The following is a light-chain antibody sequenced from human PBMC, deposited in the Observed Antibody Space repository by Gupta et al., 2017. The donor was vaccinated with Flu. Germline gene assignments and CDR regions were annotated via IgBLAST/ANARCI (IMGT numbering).Light chain of an antibody. Sequence: TSQHVLSSSNKKNYFTWCHQKPQQPPKLLIHRASTPESGVPDRFSGSGSGRDFTLTIRSLQAEEVAVDYCQQYYTTPFTFGPGTKVDIK. CDR1: QHVLSSSNKKNY. V-gene: IGKV4-1*01. J-gene: IGKJ3*01. CDR2: RAS. CDR3: QQYYTTPFT.